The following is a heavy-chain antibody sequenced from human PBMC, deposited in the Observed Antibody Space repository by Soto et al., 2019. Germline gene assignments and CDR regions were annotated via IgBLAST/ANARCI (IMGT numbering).Heavy chain of an antibody. J-gene: IGHJ5*02. D-gene: IGHD2-15*01. CDR3: ATVVVVAATGWFDP. Sequence: QVQLQQWGAGLLKPSETLSLTCAVYGGSFSGYYWSWIRQPPGKGLEWIGEINHSGSTNYNPSLKSRVTISGDTSKNQFSRKLSSVTAADTAVDYCATVVVVAATGWFDPWGQGTLVTVSS. V-gene: IGHV4-34*01. CDR2: INHSGST. CDR1: GGSFSGYY.